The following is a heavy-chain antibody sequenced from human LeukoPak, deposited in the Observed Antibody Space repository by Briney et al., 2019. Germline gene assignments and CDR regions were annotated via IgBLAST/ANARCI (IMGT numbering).Heavy chain of an antibody. CDR1: GFTFSDYY. V-gene: IGHV3-11*01. D-gene: IGHD2-15*01. CDR2: ISSSGSTI. Sequence: GGSLRLSCAASGFTFSDYYMSWIRQAPGKGLEWVSYISSSGSTIYYADSVKGGFTISRDNAKNSLYLQMNSLRAEDTAVYYCARDSIVGYCSGGSCYWLVDKGVDYWGQGTLVTVSS. J-gene: IGHJ4*02. CDR3: ARDSIVGYCSGGSCYWLVDKGVDY.